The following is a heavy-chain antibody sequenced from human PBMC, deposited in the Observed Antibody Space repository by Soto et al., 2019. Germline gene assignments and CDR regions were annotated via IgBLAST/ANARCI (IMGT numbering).Heavy chain of an antibody. V-gene: IGHV4-31*03. D-gene: IGHD3-3*01. CDR1: CGSISSGGYY. J-gene: IGHJ4*02. CDR2: IYYSGST. Sequence: SETLSLTCTFSCGSISSGGYYWSWIRQHPGKGLEWIGYIYYSGSTYYNPSLKSRVTISVDTSKNQFSLKLSSVTAADTAVYYCAREGSYDFCSGYGRDYWGQGTLVTVSS. CDR3: AREGSYDFCSGYGRDY.